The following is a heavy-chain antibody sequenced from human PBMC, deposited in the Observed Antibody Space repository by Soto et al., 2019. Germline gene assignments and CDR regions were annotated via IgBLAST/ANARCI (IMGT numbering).Heavy chain of an antibody. Sequence: GESLKISCKGSGYSFTSYWIGWVRQMPGKGLEWMGIIYPGDSDTRYSPSFQGQVTISADKSISTAYLQWSSLKASDTAMYYCARHRNGDHLYYYYMDVWGKGTTVTVSS. CDR2: IYPGDSDT. D-gene: IGHD4-17*01. V-gene: IGHV5-51*01. CDR3: ARHRNGDHLYYYYMDV. CDR1: GYSFTSYW. J-gene: IGHJ6*03.